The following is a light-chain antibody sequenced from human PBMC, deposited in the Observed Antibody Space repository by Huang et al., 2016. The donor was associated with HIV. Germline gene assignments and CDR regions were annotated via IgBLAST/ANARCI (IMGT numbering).Light chain of an antibody. V-gene: IGKV1-5*03. J-gene: IGKJ1*01. Sequence: DIQVTQSPSTLSAFVGDRVNITCRTSQRISTWLAWYQQRPGKAPNLLISKESNLETWVPSRFSGNGSGTEFTLTINGLQPDDLATDYCQHQWTFGQGTKVEIK. CDR1: QRISTW. CDR2: KES. CDR3: QHQWT.